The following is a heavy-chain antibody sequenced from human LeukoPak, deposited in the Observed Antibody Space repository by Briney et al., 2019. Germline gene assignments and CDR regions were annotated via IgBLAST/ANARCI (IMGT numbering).Heavy chain of an antibody. Sequence: ESGPALVKPTQTLTLTFTFSGFSLSTTTKYPSWILQPPGNALEWVAPVYLDDDKYYSTSLKTRLTISKDTSKNHVVLTMTNMDPVDTATYYCARTRLVVTAIQGNYYDMDVWGQGTTVTVSS. V-gene: IGHV2-70*01. CDR3: ARTRLVVTAIQGNYYDMDV. D-gene: IGHD2-21*02. J-gene: IGHJ6*02. CDR2: VYLDDDK. CDR1: GFSLSTTTKY.